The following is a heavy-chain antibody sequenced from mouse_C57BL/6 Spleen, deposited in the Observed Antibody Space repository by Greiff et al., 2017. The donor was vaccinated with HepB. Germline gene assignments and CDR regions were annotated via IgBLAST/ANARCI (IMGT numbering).Heavy chain of an antibody. Sequence: EVQLQQSGPELVKPGASVKMSCKASGYTFTDYNMHWVKQSHGKSLEWIGYINPNNGGTSYNQKFKGKATLTANKSSSTAYMELRSLTSEDSAVYYCARTGIYDDSYAMDYWGQGTSVTVSS. CDR1: GYTFTDYN. CDR2: INPNNGGT. CDR3: ARTGIYDDSYAMDY. D-gene: IGHD2-3*01. V-gene: IGHV1-22*01. J-gene: IGHJ4*01.